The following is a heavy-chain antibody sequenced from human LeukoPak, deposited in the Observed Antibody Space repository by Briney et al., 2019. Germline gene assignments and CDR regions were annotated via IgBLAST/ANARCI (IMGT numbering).Heavy chain of an antibody. V-gene: IGHV1-18*01. CDR1: GYTFFTSD. J-gene: IGHJ3*01. CDR3: ARAITGTDGS. D-gene: IGHD1-20*01. CDR2: ISAYNGKT. Sequence: ASVKVSCKASGYTFFTSDVSWVREAPGQGLEWMGWISAYNGKTNYAQKFQGRVTMTTDTSTNTAYMELRSLRSDDTAVYYCARAITGTDGSWGQGTMVTVSS.